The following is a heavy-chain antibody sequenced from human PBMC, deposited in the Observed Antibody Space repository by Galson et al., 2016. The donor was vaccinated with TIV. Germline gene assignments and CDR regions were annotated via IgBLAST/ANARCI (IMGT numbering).Heavy chain of an antibody. CDR3: ARSGATSIFGVSVNYYGMDV. J-gene: IGHJ6*02. CDR2: IYSGGIT. CDR1: GFTVSTNY. Sequence: SLRLSCAVSGFTVSTNYMSWVRQAPGKGLEWVSVIYSGGITYYADSVRGRFTISRDNSKNTPYLQMNSLIADDTAVYFCARSGATSIFGVSVNYYGMDVWGQGTTVTVSS. V-gene: IGHV3-66*01. D-gene: IGHD3-3*01.